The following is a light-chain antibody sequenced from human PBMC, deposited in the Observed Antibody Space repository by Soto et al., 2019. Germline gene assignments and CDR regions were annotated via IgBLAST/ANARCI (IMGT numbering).Light chain of an antibody. CDR3: QQYGSSGT. Sequence: DIVLAQTQRTLSLSPGERATLSCRASQRVSNNYLAWYQQKPGQAPRLLIYGASNRATGIPDRFSGNGSGTDFTLTISRLEPEDFAVYYCQQYGSSGTFGQGTKVDI. CDR2: GAS. J-gene: IGKJ1*01. CDR1: QRVSNNY. V-gene: IGKV3-20*01.